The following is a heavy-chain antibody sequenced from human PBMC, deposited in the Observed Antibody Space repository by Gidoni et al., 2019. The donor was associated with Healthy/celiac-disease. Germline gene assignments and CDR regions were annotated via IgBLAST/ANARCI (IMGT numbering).Heavy chain of an antibody. V-gene: IGHV3-9*01. D-gene: IGHD3-3*01. CDR1: GVTFAESA. J-gene: IGHJ4*02. Sequence: EVQLVEAGGGLVQPGRYRRLYCAASGVTFAESAMTWVRQAPGKGLGLVAGICWNSGIIGYADSVNGRFTISRDNAKNSLYLQMIRLSAEDTALYYCAKDTADYDFWSGYSDYWGQGTLVTVSS. CDR3: AKDTADYDFWSGYSDY. CDR2: ICWNSGII.